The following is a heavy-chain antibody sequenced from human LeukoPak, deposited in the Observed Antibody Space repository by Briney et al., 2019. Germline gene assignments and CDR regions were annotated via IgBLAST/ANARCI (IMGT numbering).Heavy chain of an antibody. CDR2: ITSGSGTV. J-gene: IGHJ4*02. CDR3: AKNKGVSRSGADY. Sequence: GGSLRLSCAASGFTFSSYSMNWVRQAPGKGLEWLSCITSGSGTVYYADSVKGRFTISRDNSKNTLYLQMNSLRVEDTAVYYCAKNKGVSRSGADYWGQGALVTVSS. CDR1: GFTFSSYS. V-gene: IGHV3-48*01. D-gene: IGHD2/OR15-2a*01.